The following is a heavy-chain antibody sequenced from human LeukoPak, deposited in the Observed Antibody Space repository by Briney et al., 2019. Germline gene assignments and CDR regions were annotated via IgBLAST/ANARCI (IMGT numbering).Heavy chain of an antibody. CDR2: INSDGSST. CDR3: ARDREDYGDPYYYYYYMDV. J-gene: IGHJ6*03. Sequence: GGSLRLSCAASGFTFSSYWMHWVRQAPGKGLVWVSRINSDGSSTSYADSVKGRFTISRDNAKNTLYLQMNSLRAEDTAVYYCARDREDYGDPYYYYYYMDVWGKGTTVTVSS. V-gene: IGHV3-74*01. D-gene: IGHD4-17*01. CDR1: GFTFSSYW.